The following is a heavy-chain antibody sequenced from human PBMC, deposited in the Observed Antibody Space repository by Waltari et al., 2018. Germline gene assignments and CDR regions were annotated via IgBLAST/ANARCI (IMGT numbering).Heavy chain of an antibody. Sequence: QVQLQESGPGLVKPSETLSLTCAVSGYSISSGYYWGGLRRPPGKGLEWIGSIYHSGSTYYNPSLKSRVTISVDTSKNQFSLKLSSVTAADTAVYYCARDTAMVDYYYYGMDVWGQGTTVTVSS. J-gene: IGHJ6*02. D-gene: IGHD5-18*01. CDR1: GYSISSGYY. CDR2: IYHSGST. CDR3: ARDTAMVDYYYYGMDV. V-gene: IGHV4-38-2*01.